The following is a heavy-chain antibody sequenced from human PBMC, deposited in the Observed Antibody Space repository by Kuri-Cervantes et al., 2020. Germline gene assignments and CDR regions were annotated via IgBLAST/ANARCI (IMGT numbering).Heavy chain of an antibody. V-gene: IGHV4-59*01. D-gene: IGHD5-12*01. CDR3: ARGRDYSGGYFDY. J-gene: IGHJ4*02. Sequence: SETLSLTCTVSGGSISSYYWSWIRQPPGKGLEWIGYIYYSGSTNYNPSLKSRVTISVDTSKNQFSLKLSSVTAADTAVYYCARGRDYSGGYFDYWGQGTLVTDSS. CDR1: GGSISSYY. CDR2: IYYSGST.